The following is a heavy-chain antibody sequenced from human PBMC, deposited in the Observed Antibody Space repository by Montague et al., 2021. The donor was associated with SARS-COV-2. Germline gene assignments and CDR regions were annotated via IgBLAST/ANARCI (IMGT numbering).Heavy chain of an antibody. D-gene: IGHD3-9*01. J-gene: IGHJ5*02. Sequence: SETLSLTCAVYGGSFSGYYWSWIRQPPGTGLEWIGEINHSGSTNSNPSLKSRVPISVATSKNQFPLTLSSVTAAATAASYCASERYSFSLTRGSTWFDPWGQGTLVTVSS. CDR3: ASERYSFSLTRGSTWFDP. CDR2: INHSGST. CDR1: GGSFSGYY. V-gene: IGHV4-34*01.